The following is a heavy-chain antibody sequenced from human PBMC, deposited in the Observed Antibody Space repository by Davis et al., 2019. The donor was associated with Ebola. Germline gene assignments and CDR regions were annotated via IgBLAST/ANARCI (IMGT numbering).Heavy chain of an antibody. CDR2: IKEDGSEK. D-gene: IGHD3-16*01. CDR3: AREDQYFDIYYVYYFDY. CDR1: GFTFRTYW. Sequence: GGSLRLSCAASGFTFRTYWMSWVRQAPGKGLEWVANIKEDGSEKFYVDSLKGRFTISRDNSKNTLYLHMHSLRAEDTAVYYCAREDQYFDIYYVYYFDYWGQGTPVTVSS. V-gene: IGHV3-7*03. J-gene: IGHJ4*02.